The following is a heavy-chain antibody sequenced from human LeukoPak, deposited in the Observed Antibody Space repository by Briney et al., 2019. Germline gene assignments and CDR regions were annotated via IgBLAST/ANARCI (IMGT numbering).Heavy chain of an antibody. CDR3: AKELRIDRWISMVRLGDAFDI. D-gene: IGHD3-10*01. Sequence: GGPLRLSCAASGFTFDDYAMHWLRQAPGKGLEWVSGISWNSGSIGYADSVKGRFTISRDNAKNSLYLQMNSLRAEDTALYYCAKELRIDRWISMVRLGDAFDIWGQGTMVTVSS. V-gene: IGHV3-9*01. CDR1: GFTFDDYA. J-gene: IGHJ3*02. CDR2: ISWNSGSI.